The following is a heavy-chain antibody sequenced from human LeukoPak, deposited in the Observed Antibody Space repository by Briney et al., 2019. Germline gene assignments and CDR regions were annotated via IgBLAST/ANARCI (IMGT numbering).Heavy chain of an antibody. J-gene: IGHJ4*02. CDR1: GFTFSSYS. CDR2: ISSSSSTI. D-gene: IGHD3-16*01. CDR3: ARDQRGPSDY. Sequence: HSGGSLRLSCAASGFTFSSYSMNWVRQAPGKGLEWVSFISSSSSTIYYADSVKGRFTISRDNAKNSLYLQMNSLRAEDTAVYYCARDQRGPSDYWGQGTLVTVSS. V-gene: IGHV3-48*01.